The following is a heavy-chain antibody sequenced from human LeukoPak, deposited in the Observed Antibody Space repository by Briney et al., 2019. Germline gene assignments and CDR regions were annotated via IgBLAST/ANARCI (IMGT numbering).Heavy chain of an antibody. CDR2: ISGSGGST. J-gene: IGHJ4*02. D-gene: IGHD5-24*01. CDR3: AKSRDGYNYEDY. Sequence: GGSLRLSCAASGFTFSSYAMSWVRQAPGKGLEWVSAISGSGGSTYYADSVKGRFTTSRDNSKNTLYLQMNSLRAEDTAVYYCAKSRDGYNYEDYWGQGTLVTVSS. V-gene: IGHV3-23*01. CDR1: GFTFSSYA.